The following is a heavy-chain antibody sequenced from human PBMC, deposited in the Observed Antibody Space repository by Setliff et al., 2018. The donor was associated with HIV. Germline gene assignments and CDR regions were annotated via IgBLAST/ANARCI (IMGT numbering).Heavy chain of an antibody. V-gene: IGHV3-23*01. CDR1: GFTFRKYA. J-gene: IGHJ4*02. D-gene: IGHD6-19*01. CDR3: AKDWPNAVTGTFGDS. Sequence: LRLSCTASGFTFRKYAMSWVRQPPGKGLEWVSSIVGGAGYTYYADSVKGRFTISRDNSENTLYLQMNSLRAEDTAVYYCAKDWPNAVTGTFGDSWGQGTLVTAPQ. CDR2: IVGGAGYT.